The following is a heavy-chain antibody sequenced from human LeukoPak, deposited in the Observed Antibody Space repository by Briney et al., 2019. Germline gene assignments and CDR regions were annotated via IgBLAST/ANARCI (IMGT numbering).Heavy chain of an antibody. CDR2: INPNSGGT. J-gene: IGHJ6*03. Sequence: ASVKVSCKASGYTFTGYYMHWVRQAPGQGLEWMGWINPNSGGTNYAQKFQGRVTMTRDTSISTAYMELSRLRSDDTAVYYCAKGRIAAASRYYMDVWGKGTTVTVSS. D-gene: IGHD6-13*01. V-gene: IGHV1-2*02. CDR1: GYTFTGYY. CDR3: AKGRIAAASRYYMDV.